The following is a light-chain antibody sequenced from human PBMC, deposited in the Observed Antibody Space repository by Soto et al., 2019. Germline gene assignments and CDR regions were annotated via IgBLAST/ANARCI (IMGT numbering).Light chain of an antibody. CDR1: QSVSTSY. V-gene: IGKV3-20*01. CDR2: GAS. Sequence: EIVLTQSPGTLSLSPGERPTLSCRASQSVSTSYLAWYQQKPGQAPRLLIYGASSRATGIPDRFSGSGSGTDFTLTISRLEPEDFAVYYCQQYNKWPQTFGQGTKVDIK. CDR3: QQYNKWPQT. J-gene: IGKJ1*01.